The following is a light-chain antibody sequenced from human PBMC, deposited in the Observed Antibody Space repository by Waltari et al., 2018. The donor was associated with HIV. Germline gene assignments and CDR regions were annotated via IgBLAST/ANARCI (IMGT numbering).Light chain of an antibody. CDR3: AFFTDDNTLL. V-gene: IGLV2-14*03. J-gene: IGLJ3*02. CDR1: ASAFGLSNF. CDR2: DVD. Sequence: SAVTQPASVSGLPGQSLTISCTGVASAFGLSNFVSWYQQHPGKLPRLIVYDVDSRASGISTRFSGSKSGHTASLSISGLRAEDEADYYCAFFTDDNTLLFGGGTKVTVL.